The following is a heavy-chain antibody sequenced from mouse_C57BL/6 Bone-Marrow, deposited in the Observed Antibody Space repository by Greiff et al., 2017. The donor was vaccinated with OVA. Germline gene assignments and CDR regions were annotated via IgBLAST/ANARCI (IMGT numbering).Heavy chain of an antibody. V-gene: IGHV3-6*01. CDR2: ISYDGSN. CDR1: GYSITSGYY. J-gene: IGHJ3*01. CDR3: ARGGDSSGPFAY. Sequence: ESGPGLVKPSQSLSLTCSVTGYSITSGYYWNWIRQFPGNKLEWMGYISYDGSNNYNPSLKNRISITRDTSKNQFFLKLNSVTTEDTATYYCARGGDSSGPFAYWGQGTLVTVSA. D-gene: IGHD3-2*02.